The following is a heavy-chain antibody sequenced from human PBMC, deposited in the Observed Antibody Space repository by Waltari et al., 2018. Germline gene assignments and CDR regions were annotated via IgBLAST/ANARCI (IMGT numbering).Heavy chain of an antibody. J-gene: IGHJ4*02. CDR1: GGSISSYY. D-gene: IGHD5-18*01. CDR3: SRLVSYGSYYFDY. Sequence: QVQLQESGPGLVTPSETLSLTCTVSGGSISSYYWSWIRQPAGKGLEWIGRIYTSGSTNYNPSLKSRFTMSVDTSKNQFFLKLSSVTAADTAVYYCSRLVSYGSYYFDYWGQGTLVTVAS. CDR2: IYTSGST. V-gene: IGHV4-4*07.